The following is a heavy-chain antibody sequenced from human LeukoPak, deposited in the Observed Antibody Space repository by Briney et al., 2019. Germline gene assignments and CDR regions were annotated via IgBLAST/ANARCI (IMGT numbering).Heavy chain of an antibody. Sequence: ASVKVSCKASGYTFTGYYMHWVQQAPGQGLEWLGWINPTSGATNYAQKFQGRVTMTRDTSISTAYMELSRLRSDDTAVYYCARDQGYCSSTSCDYYYYYGMDVWGQGTTVTVSS. J-gene: IGHJ6*02. CDR3: ARDQGYCSSTSCDYYYYYGMDV. V-gene: IGHV1-2*02. CDR2: INPTSGAT. CDR1: GYTFTGYY. D-gene: IGHD2-2*01.